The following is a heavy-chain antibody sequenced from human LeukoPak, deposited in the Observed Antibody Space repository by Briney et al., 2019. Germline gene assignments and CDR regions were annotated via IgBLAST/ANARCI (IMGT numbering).Heavy chain of an antibody. CDR2: IIPIFGTA. J-gene: IGHJ5*02. V-gene: IGHV1-69*06. CDR3: ASQQSDCSSTSCYYGWFDP. Sequence: GASVKVSCKASGGTFSSYAISWVRQAPGQGLEWMGGIIPIFGTANYAQKFQGRVTITADKSTSTAYMELSSLRSEDTAVYYCASQQSDCSSTSCYYGWFDPWGQGTLVTVSS. D-gene: IGHD2-2*01. CDR1: GGTFSSYA.